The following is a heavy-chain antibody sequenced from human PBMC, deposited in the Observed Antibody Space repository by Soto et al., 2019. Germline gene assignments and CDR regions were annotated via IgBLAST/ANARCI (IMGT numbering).Heavy chain of an antibody. J-gene: IGHJ1*01. Sequence: GGSLRLSCAASGLTVSSNYMSWVRQAPGKGLEWVSVIYSGTTTHYADSVKGRFTISRDSSKNTLSLQMTTLRAEDTAVYYCTRGWLGVSAGQNWGQGTQVTVS. CDR2: IYSGTTT. V-gene: IGHV3-66*01. CDR1: GLTVSSNY. D-gene: IGHD3-10*01. CDR3: TRGWLGVSAGQN.